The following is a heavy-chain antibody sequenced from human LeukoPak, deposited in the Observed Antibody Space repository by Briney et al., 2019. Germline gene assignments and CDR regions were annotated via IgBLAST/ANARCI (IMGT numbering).Heavy chain of an antibody. V-gene: IGHV3-23*01. Sequence: GGSLRLSCAASGFTFSSYAMSWVRQAPGKGLEWVSAISGSGGSTYYADSMKGRFTISRDNSKNTLYLQMNSLRAEDTAVYYCAKDLTVTTVYYFDYWGQGTLVTVSS. CDR3: AKDLTVTTVYYFDY. CDR1: GFTFSSYA. CDR2: ISGSGGST. D-gene: IGHD4-17*01. J-gene: IGHJ4*02.